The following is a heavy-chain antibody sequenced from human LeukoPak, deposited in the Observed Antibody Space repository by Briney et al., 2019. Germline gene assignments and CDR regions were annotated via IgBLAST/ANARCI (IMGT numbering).Heavy chain of an antibody. D-gene: IGHD1-1*01. V-gene: IGHV3-13*01. CDR1: GFTFSDYD. CDR2: IGTAGDT. J-gene: IGHJ4*02. CDR3: ARVAKERVGGVYYFDY. Sequence: GGSLRLSCAASGFTFSDYDMHWVRQATGKGLEWVSAIGTAGDTYYTGSVKGRFTISRENAKNSFYLQINSLRAVDTAVYYCARVAKERVGGVYYFDYWGQGTLVTVSS.